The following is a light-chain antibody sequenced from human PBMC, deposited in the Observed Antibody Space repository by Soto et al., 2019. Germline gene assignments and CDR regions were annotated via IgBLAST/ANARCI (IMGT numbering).Light chain of an antibody. Sequence: EIVLTQSPGTLSLSPGERATLSCRASQSVTSSYLAWYQQKPGQAPRLLIYGASSRATAIPDRFSSSGSGKDFTLTISRLEPEDFAGYYCQQYGSSSRTYGQGTKVDIK. CDR3: QQYGSSSRT. CDR1: QSVTSSY. J-gene: IGKJ1*01. CDR2: GAS. V-gene: IGKV3-20*01.